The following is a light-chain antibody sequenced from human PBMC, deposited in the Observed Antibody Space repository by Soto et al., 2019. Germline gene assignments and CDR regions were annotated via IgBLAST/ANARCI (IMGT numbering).Light chain of an antibody. CDR2: DVT. CDR1: SSDVGSYNY. Sequence: QSALTQPRSVSGSPGQSVTISCTGTSSDVGSYNYVSWYQQHPGKAPKLMIYDVTKRPSGVPDRFSGSKSGNTASLTISGLQAEDGADYSCCSYAGRDTYVIFGGGTKLTVL. J-gene: IGLJ2*01. V-gene: IGLV2-11*01. CDR3: CSYAGRDTYVI.